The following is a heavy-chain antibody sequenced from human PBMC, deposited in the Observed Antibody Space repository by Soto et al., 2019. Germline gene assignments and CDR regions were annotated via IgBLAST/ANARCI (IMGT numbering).Heavy chain of an antibody. CDR2: IIPIFGTA. CDR1: GGTFSSYA. V-gene: IGHV1-69*13. D-gene: IGHD6-13*01. J-gene: IGHJ6*02. CDR3: ARAGSSSWSGYYYYGMDV. Sequence: SVKVSCKASGGTFSSYAISWVRQAPGQGLEWMGGIIPIFGTANYAQKFQGRVTITADESTSTAYMELSSLRSEDTAVYYCARAGSSSWSGYYYYGMDVWGQGTKVTVSS.